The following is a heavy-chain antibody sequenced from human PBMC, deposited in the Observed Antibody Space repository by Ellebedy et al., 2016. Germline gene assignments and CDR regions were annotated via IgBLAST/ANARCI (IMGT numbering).Heavy chain of an antibody. CDR3: AREDRETVVPAAGVKYYYYYMDV. CDR2: ITSTSSSI. Sequence: GGSLRLXCAASAFTFSSYWMHWVRQAPGKGLEWVSYITSTSSSIYYADSVKGRFSISRDNAKNSLYLQMNSLRAEDTAVYFCAREDRETVVPAAGVKYYYYYMDVWGKGTTVTVSS. CDR1: AFTFSSYW. J-gene: IGHJ6*03. V-gene: IGHV3-48*04. D-gene: IGHD2-2*01.